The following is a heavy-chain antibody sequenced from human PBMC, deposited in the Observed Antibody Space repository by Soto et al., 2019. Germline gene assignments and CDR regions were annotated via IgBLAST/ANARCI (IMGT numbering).Heavy chain of an antibody. Sequence: VQLLESGGGVVQPGGSLRLSCEASGFTFSSYPMHWVRQAPGKGLEWVTVISYDGGNQYYADSVKGRFTISRDNSKDTLYLQMHSLRSDDTAVYFCARGPITQTSFIDHWGQGTLVTVSS. CDR3: ARGPITQTSFIDH. CDR2: ISYDGGNQ. CDR1: GFTFSSYP. J-gene: IGHJ4*02. V-gene: IGHV3-30-3*01. D-gene: IGHD1-20*01.